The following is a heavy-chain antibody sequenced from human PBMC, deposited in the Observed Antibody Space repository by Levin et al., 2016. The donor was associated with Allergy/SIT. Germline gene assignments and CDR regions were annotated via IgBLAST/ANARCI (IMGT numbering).Heavy chain of an antibody. Sequence: GGSLRLSCAASGFTFSSYSMNWVRQAPGKGLEWVSSISSSSSYIYYADSVKGRFTISRDNAKNSLYLQMNSLRAEDTAVYYCARDQVAVAGRYYYYGMDVWGQGTTVTVSS. CDR2: ISSSSSYI. J-gene: IGHJ6*02. V-gene: IGHV3-21*01. CDR3: ARDQVAVAGRYYYYGMDV. CDR1: GFTFSSYS. D-gene: IGHD6-19*01.